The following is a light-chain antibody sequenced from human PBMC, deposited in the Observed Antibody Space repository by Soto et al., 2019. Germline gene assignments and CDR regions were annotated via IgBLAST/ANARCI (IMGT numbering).Light chain of an antibody. Sequence: QAVVTQEPSLSVSPGGTVTLTCASSTGAVTSGNFPYWFQQKPGQAPRTLIYETSNKHSWTPARFSGSLLGGKAALTLSGAQPEDEAEYYCLVSFSGPRVFGGGTKLTVL. CDR1: TGAVTSGNF. J-gene: IGLJ3*02. V-gene: IGLV7-46*01. CDR3: LVSFSGPRV. CDR2: ETS.